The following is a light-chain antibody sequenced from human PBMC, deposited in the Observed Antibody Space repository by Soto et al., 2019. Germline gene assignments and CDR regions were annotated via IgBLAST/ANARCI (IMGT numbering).Light chain of an antibody. J-gene: IGLJ3*02. CDR1: SSNIGSNY. CDR2: RNN. V-gene: IGLV1-47*01. Sequence: QSVLTQPPSASGTPGQRVTISCSGSSSNIGSNYVYWYQQLPGTAPKLLIYRNNQRPSGVPDRFSGSKSGTSASLAISGLRSEDEADYYCAAWDDSRSAPWVFGGGTKVTVL. CDR3: AAWDDSRSAPWV.